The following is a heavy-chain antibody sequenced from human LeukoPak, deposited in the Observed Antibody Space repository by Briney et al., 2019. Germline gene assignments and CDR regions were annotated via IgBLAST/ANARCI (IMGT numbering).Heavy chain of an antibody. CDR2: IYYSGST. CDR3: ARDLGSGSYSGWYYYYYMDV. CDR1: GGSISSYY. J-gene: IGHJ6*03. D-gene: IGHD3-10*01. Sequence: SETLSLTCTVSGGSISSYYWSWIRQPPGKGLEWIGYIYYSGSTNYNPSLKSRVTISVDTSKNQFSLKLSSVTAADTAVYYCARDLGSGSYSGWYYYYYMDVWGKGTTVTISS. V-gene: IGHV4-59*01.